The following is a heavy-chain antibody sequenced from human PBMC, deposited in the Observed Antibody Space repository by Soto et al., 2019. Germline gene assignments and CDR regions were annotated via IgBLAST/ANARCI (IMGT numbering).Heavy chain of an antibody. CDR3: ASTSEGGYTYYYYMDV. J-gene: IGHJ6*03. CDR1: GGSISSGGYY. Sequence: LSLTCTVSGGSISSGGYYWSWIRQHPGKGLEWIGYIYYSGSTYYNPSLKSRVTISVDTSKNQFSLKLSSVTAADTAVYYCASTSEGGYTYYYYMDVWGKGTTVTVSS. V-gene: IGHV4-31*03. CDR2: IYYSGST. D-gene: IGHD3-22*01.